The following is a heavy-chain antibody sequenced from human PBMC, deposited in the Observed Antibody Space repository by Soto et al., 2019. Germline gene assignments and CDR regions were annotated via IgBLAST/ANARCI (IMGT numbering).Heavy chain of an antibody. CDR2: IYHTGST. CDR1: CYSIINGYY. CDR3: ARRHSSNWYGLDY. D-gene: IGHD6-13*01. J-gene: IGHJ4*02. Sequence: PSETLSLTCAFSCYSIINGYYWGWIRQPPGKGLEWIGSIYHTGSTYYNPSLKSRVTISVDTSKNQFSLKLSSVTAADTAVYYCARRHSSNWYGLDYWGQGTLVTVSS. V-gene: IGHV4-38-2*01.